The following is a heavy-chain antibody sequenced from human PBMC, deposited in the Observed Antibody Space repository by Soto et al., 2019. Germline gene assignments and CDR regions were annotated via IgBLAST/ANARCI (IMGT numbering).Heavy chain of an antibody. V-gene: IGHV3-9*01. CDR1: GFTFDDYA. D-gene: IGHD2-21*02. J-gene: IGHJ5*02. CDR2: ISWNSGSI. Sequence: GGSLRLSCAASGFTFDDYAMHWVRQAPGKGLEWVSGISWNSGSIGYADSVKGRFTISRDNAKNSLYLQMNSLRAEDTALYYCAKDRYRGDAGLYNWFDPWGQGTLVTVSS. CDR3: AKDRYRGDAGLYNWFDP.